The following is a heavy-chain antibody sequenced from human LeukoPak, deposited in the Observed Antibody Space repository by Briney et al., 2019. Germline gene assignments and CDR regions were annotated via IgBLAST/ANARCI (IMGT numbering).Heavy chain of an antibody. CDR2: IYHSGST. CDR3: ARVKSSPLTYYYDSSGTSFDY. V-gene: IGHV4-30-2*01. J-gene: IGHJ4*02. D-gene: IGHD3-22*01. CDR1: GGSISSGGYS. Sequence: PSQTLSLTCAVSGGSISSGGYSWSWLRQPPGKGLEWIGYIYHSGSTYYNPSLKSRVTISVDTSKNQFSLKLSSVTAADTAVYYCARVKSSPLTYYYDSSGTSFDYWGQGTLVTVSS.